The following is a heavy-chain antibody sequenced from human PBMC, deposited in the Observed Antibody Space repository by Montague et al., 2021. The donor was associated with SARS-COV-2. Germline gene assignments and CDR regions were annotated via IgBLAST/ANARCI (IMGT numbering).Heavy chain of an antibody. CDR2: IYYSGST. CDR1: GGSISSSSYY. D-gene: IGHD6-13*01. V-gene: IGHV4-39*07. CDR3: AGGGRQQLVRLSGMDV. J-gene: IGHJ6*02. Sequence: SETLSLTCTVSGGSISSSSYYWGWIRQPPGKGLEWIGSIYYSGSTYYXPYLKSRVTISVDTSKNQFSLKLSSVTAADTAVYYCAGGGRQQLVRLSGMDVWGQGTTVTVSS.